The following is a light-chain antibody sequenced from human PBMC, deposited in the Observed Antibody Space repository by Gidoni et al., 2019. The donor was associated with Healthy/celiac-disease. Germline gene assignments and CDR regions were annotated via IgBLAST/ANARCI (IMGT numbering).Light chain of an antibody. Sequence: SYELTQPLPVSVDLGQTARITCGGNNIGSKNVHWYQQKPGQAPVLVIYRDSNRPSGIPERFSGSNSGNTATLTISRAQAGDEADYYCQVWDSSTGVFGTGTKVTVL. J-gene: IGLJ1*01. CDR1: NIGSKN. CDR2: RDS. V-gene: IGLV3-9*01. CDR3: QVWDSSTGV.